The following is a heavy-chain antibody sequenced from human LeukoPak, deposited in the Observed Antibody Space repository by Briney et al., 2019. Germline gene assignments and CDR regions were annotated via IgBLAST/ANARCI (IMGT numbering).Heavy chain of an antibody. CDR3: ARGRMGDC. D-gene: IGHD1-14*01. CDR1: GGSFSGYY. CDR2: INHSGST. V-gene: IGHV4-34*01. J-gene: IGHJ4*02. Sequence: PSETLSLTCAVYGGSFSGYYWSWIRQPPGKGLEWIGEINHSGSTNYNPSLKSRVTISVDTSKNQFSLKLSSVTAADTVVYYCARGRMGDCWGQGTLVTVSS.